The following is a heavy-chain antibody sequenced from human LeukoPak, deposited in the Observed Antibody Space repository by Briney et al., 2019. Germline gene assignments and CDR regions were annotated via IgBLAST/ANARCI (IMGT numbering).Heavy chain of an antibody. J-gene: IGHJ5*02. CDR2: IYTSGST. D-gene: IGHD2-15*01. Sequence: PSETLSLTCTVSGGSISSYYWSWIRQPAGKGLEWIGRIYTSGSTKYNPSLKSRVTMSVDTSKNQFSLKLSSVTAADTAVYYCARENIVVVAATSWWNWFDPWRQGTLVTVSS. CDR3: ARENIVVVAATSWWNWFDP. V-gene: IGHV4-4*07. CDR1: GGSISSYY.